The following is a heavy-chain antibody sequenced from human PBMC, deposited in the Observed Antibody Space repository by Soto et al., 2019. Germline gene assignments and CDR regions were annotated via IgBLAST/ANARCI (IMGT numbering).Heavy chain of an antibody. CDR2: IYYSGST. V-gene: IGHV4-39*01. J-gene: IGHJ4*02. D-gene: IGHD3-3*01. CDR3: ARCITIFGVVTYGY. CDR1: GGSISSSSYY. Sequence: PSETLSLTCTVSGGSISSSSYYWGWIRQPPGKGLEWIGSIYYSGSTYYNPSLKSRVTISVDTSKNQFSLKLSSVTAADTAVYNCARCITIFGVVTYGYWGQGTLVTVSS.